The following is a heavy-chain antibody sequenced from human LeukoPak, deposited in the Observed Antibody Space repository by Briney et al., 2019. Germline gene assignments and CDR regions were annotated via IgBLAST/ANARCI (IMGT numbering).Heavy chain of an antibody. V-gene: IGHV3-23*01. Sequence: PGGSLRLSCAASGFTFSSYAMSWVRQAPGKGPEWVSAISGSGGSTYYADSVKGRFTISRDNSKNTLYLQMNSLRAEDTAVYYCATGGICTGDWFDPWGQGTLVTVSS. J-gene: IGHJ5*02. CDR1: GFTFSSYA. CDR3: ATGGICTGDWFDP. CDR2: ISGSGGST. D-gene: IGHD6-13*01.